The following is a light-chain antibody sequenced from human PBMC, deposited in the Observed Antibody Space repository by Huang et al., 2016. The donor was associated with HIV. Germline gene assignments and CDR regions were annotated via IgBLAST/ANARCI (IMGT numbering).Light chain of an antibody. V-gene: IGKV1-5*03. CDR1: QNIVIW. J-gene: IGKJ4*01. Sequence: DIQMTQSPSTLSASIGDRVTITCLASQNIVIWLAWYQQKPGKAPKLLIHKASSLHSGVPSRFSGSGSGTEFTLTISDLQPDDFATYYCQQCSNYPLTFGGGTKVEI. CDR3: QQCSNYPLT. CDR2: KAS.